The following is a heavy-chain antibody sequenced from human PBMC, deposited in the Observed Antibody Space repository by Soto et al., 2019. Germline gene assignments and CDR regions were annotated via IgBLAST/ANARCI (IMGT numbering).Heavy chain of an antibody. Sequence: GGSLRLSCAASGFTFSSYAMSWVRQAPGKGLEWVSAISGSGGSTYYADSVKGRFTISRDNSKNTLYLQMNSLRAEDTAVYYCAKAEAATSGITIFGVVIIFPFDYWGQGTLVTVSS. CDR2: ISGSGGST. CDR1: GFTFSSYA. CDR3: AKAEAATSGITIFGVVIIFPFDY. D-gene: IGHD3-3*01. J-gene: IGHJ4*02. V-gene: IGHV3-23*01.